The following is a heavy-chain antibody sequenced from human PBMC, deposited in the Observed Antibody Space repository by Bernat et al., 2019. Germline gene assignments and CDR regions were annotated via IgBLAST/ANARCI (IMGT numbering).Heavy chain of an antibody. CDR2: IKSKANSGAT. D-gene: IGHD6-19*01. CDR3: TTYPYGAGWYDFDY. CDR1: GFTFNNAW. J-gene: IGHJ4*02. V-gene: IGHV3-15*07. Sequence: EVQLVESGGGLAKPGGSLRLSCATSGFTFNNAWMHWVRQAPGKGLEWVGRIKSKANSGATDYASTVKGKFTISRDDSKNTLDLQMNSLRIEDTAVYYCTTYPYGAGWYDFDYWGQGTLVTVSS.